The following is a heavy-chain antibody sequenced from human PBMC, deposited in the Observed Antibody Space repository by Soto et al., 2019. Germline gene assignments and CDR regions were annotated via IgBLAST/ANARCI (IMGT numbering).Heavy chain of an antibody. CDR1: GIRFSSYW. V-gene: IGHV3-7*01. CDR3: AKEGGYGSGSYYRNWFDP. J-gene: IGHJ5*02. D-gene: IGHD3-10*01. CDR2: IKQDGSET. Sequence: GSLSLSCAAAGIRFSSYWMSLVRPAPGKGLEWVANIKQDGSETYYVDSVKGRFTISRDNAKNSLYLQMNSLRAEDTAVYYCAKEGGYGSGSYYRNWFDPWGQGTLVTVSS.